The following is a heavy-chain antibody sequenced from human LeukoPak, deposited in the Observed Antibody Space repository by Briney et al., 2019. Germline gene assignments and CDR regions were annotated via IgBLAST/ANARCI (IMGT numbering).Heavy chain of an antibody. CDR1: GGSISSYY. J-gene: IGHJ3*02. CDR3: TRDSVIRFFDWLPQANGAFDI. V-gene: IGHV4-4*07. CDR2: IYSSGST. Sequence: SETLSLTCTVSGGSISSYYWSWIRQPAGKGLEWIGRIYSSGSTDYNPSLKSRVTMSVDTSKNQFSLKLRSVTAADTAVYYCTRDSVIRFFDWLPQANGAFDIWGQGTMATVSS. D-gene: IGHD3-9*01.